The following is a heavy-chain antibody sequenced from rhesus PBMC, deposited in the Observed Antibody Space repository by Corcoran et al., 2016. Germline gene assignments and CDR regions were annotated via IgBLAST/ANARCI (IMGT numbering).Heavy chain of an antibody. CDR1: GYTFTDYY. J-gene: IGHJ5-1*01. CDR2: SNPKTGGT. CDR3: EQLVDRFDV. Sequence: QVQLVQSGAEVKKPGSSVKVSCKASGYTFTDYYLHLVRQAPGQGLEWMGKSNPKTGGTNNAQKVQGRVTMTRDTPASTAYRELSSLGAEDTAVDYWEQLVDRFDVWGPGVLVTVSS. V-gene: IGHV1-138*01. D-gene: IGHD1-44*01.